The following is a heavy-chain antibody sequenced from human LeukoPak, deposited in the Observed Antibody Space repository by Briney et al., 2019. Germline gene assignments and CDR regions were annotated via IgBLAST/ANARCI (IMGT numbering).Heavy chain of an antibody. D-gene: IGHD3-16*01. CDR3: ARGDVHATLPFDY. V-gene: IGHV3-21*04. J-gene: IGHJ4*02. Sequence: PGGSLRLSCAASVFTFSTYNMNWVRQAPGKGLEWVSSITSSSRYTFYADSVKGRFTISRDNAKNSLNLQMNRLRAEDTAVYYCARGDVHATLPFDYWGQGTLVAVAS. CDR1: VFTFSTYN. CDR2: ITSSSRYT.